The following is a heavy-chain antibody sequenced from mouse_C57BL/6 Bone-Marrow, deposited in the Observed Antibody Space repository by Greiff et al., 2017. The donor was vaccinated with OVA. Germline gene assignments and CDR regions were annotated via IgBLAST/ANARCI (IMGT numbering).Heavy chain of an antibody. CDR3: ARYQAWFAY. CDR1: GFTFTDYY. V-gene: IGHV7-3*01. CDR2: IRNKANGYTT. J-gene: IGHJ3*01. Sequence: EVKLMESGGGLVQPGGSLSLSCAASGFTFTDYYMSWVRQPPGKALEWLGFIRNKANGYTTEYSASVKGRFTISRDNSQSILYLQMNALRADDSATYYCARYQAWFAYWGQGTLVTVSA.